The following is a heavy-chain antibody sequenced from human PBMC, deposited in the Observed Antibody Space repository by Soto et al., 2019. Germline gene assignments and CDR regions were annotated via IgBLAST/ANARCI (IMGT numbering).Heavy chain of an antibody. J-gene: IGHJ5*02. CDR2: IYATGST. V-gene: IGHV4-4*07. D-gene: IGHD1-1*01. Sequence: SETLSLTCTVSGASISGFYWSWIRKSAGKGLEWIGRIYATGSTDYNPSLKSRVMMSVDTSKKQFSLKLRSVTAADTAVYYCVRDGTKTLRDWFDPWGQGISVTVSS. CDR1: GASISGFY. CDR3: VRDGTKTLRDWFDP.